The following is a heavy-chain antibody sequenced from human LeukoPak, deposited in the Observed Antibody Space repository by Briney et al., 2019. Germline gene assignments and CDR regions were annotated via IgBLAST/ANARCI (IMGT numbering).Heavy chain of an antibody. J-gene: IGHJ3*02. CDR1: GGSFSGYY. CDR3: ARGVWAFDI. CDR2: INHSGST. D-gene: IGHD1-14*01. Sequence: SETLSLTCAVYGGSFSGYYWSWIGQPPGKGLEWIGEINHSGSTNYNPSLKSRVTISVDTSKNQFSLKLSSVTAADTAVYYCARGVWAFDIWGQGTMVTVSS. V-gene: IGHV4-34*01.